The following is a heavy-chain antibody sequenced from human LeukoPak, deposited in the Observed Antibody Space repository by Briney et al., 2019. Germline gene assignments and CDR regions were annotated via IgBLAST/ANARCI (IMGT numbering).Heavy chain of an antibody. CDR3: ARGRGDGYTIGLPDAFDI. CDR2: IYYSGST. CDR1: GGSISSYY. V-gene: IGHV4-59*01. Sequence: PSETLSLTCTVSGGSISSYYWSWIRQPPGKGLEWIGYIYYSGSTNYNPSLKSRVTISIDTSKNQFSLKLSSVTAADTAVYYCARGRGDGYTIGLPDAFDIWGQGTMVTVSS. D-gene: IGHD5-24*01. J-gene: IGHJ3*02.